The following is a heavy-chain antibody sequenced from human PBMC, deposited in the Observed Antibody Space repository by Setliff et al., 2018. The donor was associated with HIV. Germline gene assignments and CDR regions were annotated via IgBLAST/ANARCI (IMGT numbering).Heavy chain of an antibody. V-gene: IGHV4-34*10. Sequence: SETLSLTCVVYGGSFSDYYWSWIRQPPGKGLEWIGEINHSGNTTYNPSLKSRVTMSVDTTKNQFSLKLSSVTAADTAMYYCARRMAAGTFDYWGQGTLVTVSS. CDR1: GGSFSDYY. D-gene: IGHD6-13*01. J-gene: IGHJ4*02. CDR2: INHSGNT. CDR3: ARRMAAGTFDY.